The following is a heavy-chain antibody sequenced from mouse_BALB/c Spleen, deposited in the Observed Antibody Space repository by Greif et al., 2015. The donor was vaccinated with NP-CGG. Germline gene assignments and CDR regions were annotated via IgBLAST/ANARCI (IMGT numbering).Heavy chain of an antibody. CDR1: GYTFTSYY. CDR3: ARSRVITTVPYWYFDV. D-gene: IGHD1-1*01. J-gene: IGHJ1*01. Sequence: VQLQQSGPELVKPGASVRISCKASGYTFTSYYIHWVKQRPGQGLEWIGWIYPGNVNTKYNEKFKGKATLTADKSSSTAYMQLSSLTSEDSAVYFCARSRVITTVPYWYFDVWGAGTTVTVSS. CDR2: IYPGNVNT. V-gene: IGHV1S56*01.